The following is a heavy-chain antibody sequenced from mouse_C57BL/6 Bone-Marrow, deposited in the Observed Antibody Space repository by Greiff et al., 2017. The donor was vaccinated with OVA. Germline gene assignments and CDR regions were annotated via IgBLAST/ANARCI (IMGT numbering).Heavy chain of an antibody. V-gene: IGHV5-12*01. Sequence: DVKLVESGGGLVQPGGSLKLSCAASGFTFSDYYMYWVRQTPEKRLEWVAYISNGGGSTYYPDTVKGRFNISRNNAKNTLYLQMSRLKSEDTAMYYGARSGSSVYYYAMDYWGQGTSVTVSS. CDR1: GFTFSDYY. J-gene: IGHJ4*01. D-gene: IGHD1-1*01. CDR2: ISNGGGST. CDR3: ARSGSSVYYYAMDY.